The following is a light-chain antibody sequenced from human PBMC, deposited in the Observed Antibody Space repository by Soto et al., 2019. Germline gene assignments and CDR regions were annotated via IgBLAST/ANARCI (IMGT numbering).Light chain of an antibody. CDR2: GAS. V-gene: IGKV3-15*01. J-gene: IGKJ1*01. CDR3: QQYNNWPRT. CDR1: QSVSSY. Sequence: IVLTQSPATLSLSPGERATLSCRASQSVSSYLAWYQQKPGQAPRLLIYGASTRATGIPARFSGSGSGTEFTLTINSLQSEDFAVYYCQQYNNWPRTFGQGTKV.